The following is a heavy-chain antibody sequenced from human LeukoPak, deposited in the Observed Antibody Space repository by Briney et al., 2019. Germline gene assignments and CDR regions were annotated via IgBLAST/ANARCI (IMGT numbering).Heavy chain of an antibody. CDR3: ARDYVLWFGEKYYYMDV. CDR1: GFSFSNYW. J-gene: IGHJ6*03. V-gene: IGHV3-7*01. CDR2: IKQDGRET. Sequence: PGGSLRLSCAASGFSFSNYWMSWVRQAPGEGLEWVANIKQDGRETYYVDSVKGRFTISRDSAKKSLYLQMNSLRGEDTAVYYCARDYVLWFGEKYYYMDVWGKGTTVTVSS. D-gene: IGHD3-10*01.